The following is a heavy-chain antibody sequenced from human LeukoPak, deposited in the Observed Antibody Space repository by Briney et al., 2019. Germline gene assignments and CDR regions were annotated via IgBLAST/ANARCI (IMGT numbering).Heavy chain of an antibody. CDR3: ARLLWFGESSLDY. V-gene: IGHV4-30-4*01. CDR1: GGSINSGDYY. CDR2: IYYSGST. Sequence: SQTLSLTCTVSGGSINSGDYYWTWIRQSPGKGLEWIGYIYYSGSTYYNPSLKSRDIISIDTSKNEFSLKLSSVTAADTAVYFCARLLWFGESSLDYWGQGTLVTVSS. D-gene: IGHD3-10*01. J-gene: IGHJ4*02.